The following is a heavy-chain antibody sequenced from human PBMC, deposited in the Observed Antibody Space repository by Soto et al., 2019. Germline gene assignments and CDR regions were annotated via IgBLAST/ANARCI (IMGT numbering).Heavy chain of an antibody. CDR2: IYWNDDN. Sequence: GSGPTLVNPTQTLTLTFTFSGFSLGTSGVGVGWIRQPPGKTLEWLALIYWNDDNSYSPSLKSRLTITKYTSKNHVVLTMTNMDPVDTATYYCAHREWAAGGPWGQGTLVTVS. CDR3: AHREWAAGGP. V-gene: IGHV2-5*01. D-gene: IGHD6-13*01. CDR1: GFSLGTSGVG. J-gene: IGHJ5*02.